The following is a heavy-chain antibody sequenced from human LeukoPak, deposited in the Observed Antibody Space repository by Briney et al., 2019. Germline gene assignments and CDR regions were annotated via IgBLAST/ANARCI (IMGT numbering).Heavy chain of an antibody. CDR3: ARGPTTVTRAFDY. V-gene: IGHV4-4*07. CDR1: GDSISSYY. CDR2: IYTSGST. D-gene: IGHD4-17*01. J-gene: IGHJ4*02. Sequence: SETLSLTCTVSGDSISSYYWSWIRQPAGKGLEWIGRIYTSGSTNYNPSLNSRVTMSVDTSKNQFSLKLSSVTAADTAMYYCARGPTTVTRAFDYWGQGTLVTVSS.